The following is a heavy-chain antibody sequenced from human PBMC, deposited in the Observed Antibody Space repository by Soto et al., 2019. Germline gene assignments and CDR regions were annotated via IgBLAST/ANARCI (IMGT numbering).Heavy chain of an antibody. J-gene: IGHJ4*02. V-gene: IGHV3-23*01. D-gene: IGHD6-19*01. CDR1: GFTFTKFA. CDR3: AKDRRIAVPHSDF. Sequence: PGGSLRLSCAASGFTFTKFAMSWVRQAPGKGLEWVASISGPGGGTNYAESVKGRFTISRDNSNDTVSLQMNSLRVEDTALYFCAKDRRIAVPHSDFWGQGTLVTVSS. CDR2: ISGPGGGT.